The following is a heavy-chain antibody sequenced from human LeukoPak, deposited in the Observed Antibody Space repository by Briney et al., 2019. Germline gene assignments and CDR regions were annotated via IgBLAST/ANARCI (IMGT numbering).Heavy chain of an antibody. D-gene: IGHD2-2*01. CDR2: IDQGGST. CDR1: GGSFSCYY. V-gene: IGHV4-34*01. Sequence: SDTLSLLCAVCGGSFSCYYWSWTRHPPEKRLEWIGDIDQGGSTNYNPSLRSRVTISVNTPKNQFSLKLSSVTAADTAVYYCARGDIVVVPAAAYFDYWGRGSLVTVSS. CDR3: ARGDIVVVPAAAYFDY. J-gene: IGHJ4*02.